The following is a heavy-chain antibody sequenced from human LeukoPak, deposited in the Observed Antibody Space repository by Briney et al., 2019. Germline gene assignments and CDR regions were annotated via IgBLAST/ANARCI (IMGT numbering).Heavy chain of an antibody. Sequence: GASVKVSCKASGYTFTSYDINWVRQATGQGLEWMGWMNPNSGNTGYAQKFQGRVTITRNTSISTAYMELSSLRSEDTAVYYCERVPRGDEWLLGIGYWGQGTLVTVSS. CDR1: GYTFTSYD. D-gene: IGHD3-22*01. CDR2: MNPNSGNT. CDR3: ERVPRGDEWLLGIGY. V-gene: IGHV1-8*03. J-gene: IGHJ4*02.